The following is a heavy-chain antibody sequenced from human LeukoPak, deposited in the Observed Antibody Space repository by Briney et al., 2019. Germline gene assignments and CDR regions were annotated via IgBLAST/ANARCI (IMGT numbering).Heavy chain of an antibody. CDR1: GGSFSGYC. V-gene: IGHV4-59*04. Sequence: SETLSLTCAVYGGSFSGYCWGWVRQPPGKGLEWIASLHFNGHTYSNPSLSSRVIMSIDTSANQFSLKLTSLIAADTAVYYCAKLPTGFPNWFDPWGQGTLVTVSS. D-gene: IGHD1-1*01. CDR3: AKLPTGFPNWFDP. J-gene: IGHJ5*02. CDR2: LHFNGHT.